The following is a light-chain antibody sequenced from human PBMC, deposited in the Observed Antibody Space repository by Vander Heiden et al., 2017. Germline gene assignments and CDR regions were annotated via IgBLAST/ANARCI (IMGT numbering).Light chain of an antibody. CDR2: AAS. CDR3: QQSDSTPYT. V-gene: IGKV1-39*01. CDR1: QSISSY. J-gene: IGKJ2*01. Sequence: DIQMTQSPSSLSASVGDRVTITCRASQSISSYLNWYQQKPGKAPKLLIYAASSLQSGVPSRLSGSGSGTDFTLTISRLQPEDFATYYCQQSDSTPYTFGQGTKLEIK.